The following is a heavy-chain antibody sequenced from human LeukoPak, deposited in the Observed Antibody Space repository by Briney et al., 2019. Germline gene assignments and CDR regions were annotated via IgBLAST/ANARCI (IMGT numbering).Heavy chain of an antibody. J-gene: IGHJ3*01. CDR1: GGSFSGYY. V-gene: IGHV4-34*01. CDR3: ARVGARGMT. D-gene: IGHD6-13*01. Sequence: NASETLSLTCAVYGGSFSGYYWSWIRQPPGRGLEWIGQINHSGSTDYSPSLKSRVTISVDTSKNQFSLKLSSVTAADTAVYYCARVGARGMTWGQGTMVTVSS. CDR2: INHSGST.